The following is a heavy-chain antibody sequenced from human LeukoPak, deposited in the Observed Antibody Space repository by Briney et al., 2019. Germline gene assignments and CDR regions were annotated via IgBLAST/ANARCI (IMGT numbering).Heavy chain of an antibody. D-gene: IGHD3-3*01. Sequence: SVKVSCKASGGTFSSYAISWVRQAPGQGLEWMGGIIPIFGTANYAQKFQGRVTITADESTSTAYMELSSLRSEDTAVYYCATAPPRNRGYDFWSGYYPPLDYWCQGTLVTVSS. CDR2: IIPIFGTA. J-gene: IGHJ4*02. CDR1: GGTFSSYA. CDR3: ATAPPRNRGYDFWSGYYPPLDY. V-gene: IGHV1-69*13.